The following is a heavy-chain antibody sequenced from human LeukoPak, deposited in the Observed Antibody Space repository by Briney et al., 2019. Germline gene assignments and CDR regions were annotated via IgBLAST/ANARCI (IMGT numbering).Heavy chain of an antibody. CDR1: GFSFSSYW. J-gene: IGHJ4*02. D-gene: IGHD3-10*01. CDR3: ARDRYGSGRYFDY. CDR2: IKQDGSEK. V-gene: IGHV3-7*01. Sequence: LTGGSLRLSCAASGFSFSSYWMSWVRQAPGKGLEWVANIKQDGSEKYYVDSVKGRFTISRDNAKNSLYLQMNSLRAEDTAVYYCARDRYGSGRYFDYWGQGTLVTVSS.